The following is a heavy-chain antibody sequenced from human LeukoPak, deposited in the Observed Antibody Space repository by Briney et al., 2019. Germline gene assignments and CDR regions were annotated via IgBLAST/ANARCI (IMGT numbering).Heavy chain of an antibody. V-gene: IGHV1-2*02. CDR3: ARDPAVAGTRYYYYYMDV. Sequence: ASVKVSCKASGYTFTGYYMHWVRQAPGQGLEWMGWINPNSGGTNYAQKFQGRVTMTRDTSISTAYMELSRLRSDDMAVYYCARDPAVAGTRYYYYYMDVWGKGTTVTVSS. CDR2: INPNSGGT. CDR1: GYTFTGYY. J-gene: IGHJ6*03. D-gene: IGHD6-19*01.